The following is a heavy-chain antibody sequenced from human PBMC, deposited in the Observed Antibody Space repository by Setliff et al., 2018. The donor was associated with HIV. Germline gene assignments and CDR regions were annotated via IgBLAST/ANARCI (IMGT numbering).Heavy chain of an antibody. Sequence: ASVMVSCKASGYTFTGYYMHWVRQAPGQGLEWMGRINPNSGGTNYAQKFQGRVTMTRDTSISTAYMELSRLRSDDTAVYYCARSAAGTDYWYFDLWGRGTLGTVSS. J-gene: IGHJ2*01. D-gene: IGHD6-13*01. CDR3: ARSAAGTDYWYFDL. CDR2: INPNSGGT. CDR1: GYTFTGYY. V-gene: IGHV1-2*06.